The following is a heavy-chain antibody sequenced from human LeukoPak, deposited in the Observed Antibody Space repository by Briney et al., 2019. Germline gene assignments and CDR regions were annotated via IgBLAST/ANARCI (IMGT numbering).Heavy chain of an antibody. CDR3: ARDPFHSGYDGSYFDY. CDR2: IYYSGST. V-gene: IGHV4-61*01. Sequence: PSETLSLTCTVSGGSVSSGSYYWSWIRQPSGKGLEWIGYIYYSGSTNYNPSLKSRVTISVDTSKNQFSLKLSSVTAADTAVYYCARDPFHSGYDGSYFDYWGQGTLVTVSS. D-gene: IGHD5-12*01. J-gene: IGHJ4*02. CDR1: GGSVSSGSYY.